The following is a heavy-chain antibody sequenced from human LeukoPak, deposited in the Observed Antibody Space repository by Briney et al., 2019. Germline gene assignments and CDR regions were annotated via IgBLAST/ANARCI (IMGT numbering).Heavy chain of an antibody. CDR2: NYPGDSDT. J-gene: IGHJ4*02. Sequence: GESLKISCKGSGYSFATYWIGWVRQMPGKGLEWMGINYPGDSDTTYTPSFQGQVTMSADKSISTAYLQRSSLKASDTAIYYCARGGSHFEYWGQGTLVTVSS. V-gene: IGHV5-51*01. CDR3: ARGGSHFEY. D-gene: IGHD3-16*01. CDR1: GYSFATYW.